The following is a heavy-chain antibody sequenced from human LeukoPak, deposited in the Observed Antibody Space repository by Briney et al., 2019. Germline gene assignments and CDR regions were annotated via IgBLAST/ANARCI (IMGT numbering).Heavy chain of an antibody. Sequence: PSETLSLTCTVSGGSISSHYWSWIRQPPGKGLEWIGYIYYSGSTNYNPSLKSRVTISVDTSKNQFSLKLSSVTAADTAVYYCGRPPGPLFDNWGQEPRVPVPS. V-gene: IGHV4-59*11. CDR3: GRPPGPLFDN. J-gene: IGHJ4*02. CDR2: IYYSGST. CDR1: GGSISSHY.